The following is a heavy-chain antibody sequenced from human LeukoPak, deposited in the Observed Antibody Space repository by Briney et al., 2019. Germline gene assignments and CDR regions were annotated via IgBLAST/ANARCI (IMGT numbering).Heavy chain of an antibody. CDR1: GYTCTGYY. CDR3: ARGIVGSYGGYYYYMDV. D-gene: IGHD1-26*01. Sequence: GASVKVSCKASGYTCTGYYMHWVRQAPGQGLEWMGWINPNSGGTNYSQKFHGRVTMIRDTSINTAYMELSRLRSDDTAVYYCARGIVGSYGGYYYYMDVWGKGTTVTISS. J-gene: IGHJ6*03. V-gene: IGHV1-2*02. CDR2: INPNSGGT.